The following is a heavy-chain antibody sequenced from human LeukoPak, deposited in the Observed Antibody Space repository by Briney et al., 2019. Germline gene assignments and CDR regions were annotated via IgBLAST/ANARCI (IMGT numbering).Heavy chain of an antibody. CDR2: ISAYDGKT. D-gene: IGHD6-13*01. CDR1: GYTVTTYI. V-gene: IGHV1-18*01. Sequence: GASVKVSCKASGYTVTTYIINWVRQAPGQGLEWMGWISAYDGKTDYAQKLQGRISMTTDTSTNTAYMELRSLRSDDTAVYYCAGSSRNTWYDYWGQGTLVSVSS. J-gene: IGHJ4*02. CDR3: AGSSRNTWYDY.